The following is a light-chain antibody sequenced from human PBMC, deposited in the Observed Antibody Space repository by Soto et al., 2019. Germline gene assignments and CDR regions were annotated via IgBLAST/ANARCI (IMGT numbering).Light chain of an antibody. CDR2: DAS. J-gene: IGKJ4*01. CDR3: QQSYATVRT. V-gene: IGKV1-5*01. Sequence: DIQMTQSPSTLSASVGDRVTITCRASQSISSWLAWYQQKPGKAPKLLIYDASSLESGVPSRFSGSGSGTEFTLTISSLQPDDFGIYYCQQSYATVRTFGGGTKVE. CDR1: QSISSW.